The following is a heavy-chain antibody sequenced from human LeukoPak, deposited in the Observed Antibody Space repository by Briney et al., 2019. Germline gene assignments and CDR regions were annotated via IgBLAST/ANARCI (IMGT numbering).Heavy chain of an antibody. Sequence: AGGSLRLSCAASGFTFSSYAMSWVRQAPGKGLEWVSAISGSGGSTYYADSVKGRFTISRDNSKNTLYLQMNSLRAEDTAVYYCAKGIAARPGVFGYWGQGTLVTVSS. CDR2: ISGSGGST. D-gene: IGHD6-6*01. CDR1: GFTFSSYA. CDR3: AKGIAARPGVFGY. J-gene: IGHJ4*02. V-gene: IGHV3-23*01.